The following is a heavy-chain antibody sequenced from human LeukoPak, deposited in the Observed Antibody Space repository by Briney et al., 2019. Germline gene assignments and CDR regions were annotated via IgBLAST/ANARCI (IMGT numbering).Heavy chain of an antibody. J-gene: IGHJ4*02. D-gene: IGHD3-10*01. CDR1: GGSISSSSYY. CDR2: IYYSGST. V-gene: IGHV4-39*07. Sequence: SETLSLTCTVSGGSISSSSYYWGWIRQPSGKGLEWIGSIYYSGSTYYNPSLKSRVTISVDTSKNQFSLKLSSVTAADTAVYYCARDVIRRHYYGSGKGVYYFDYWGQGALVTVSS. CDR3: ARDVIRRHYYGSGKGVYYFDY.